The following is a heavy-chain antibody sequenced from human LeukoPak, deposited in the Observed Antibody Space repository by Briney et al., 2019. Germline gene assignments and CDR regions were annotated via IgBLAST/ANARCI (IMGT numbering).Heavy chain of an antibody. J-gene: IGHJ4*02. V-gene: IGHV4-4*02. CDR2: IYHSGST. CDR3: ARIYSSSWGAAYYFDY. Sequence: PSGTLSLTCAVSGGSISSSNWWSWVRQPPGKGLEWIGEIYHSGSTNYNPSLKSRVTISVDKSKNQFSLKLSSVTAADTAVYYCARIYSSSWGAAYYFDYWGQGTLVTVSS. CDR1: GGSISSSNW. D-gene: IGHD6-13*01.